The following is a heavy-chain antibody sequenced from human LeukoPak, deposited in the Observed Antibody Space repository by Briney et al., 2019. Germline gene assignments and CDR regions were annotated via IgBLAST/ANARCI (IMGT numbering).Heavy chain of an antibody. J-gene: IGHJ5*02. V-gene: IGHV1-2*02. CDR3: ARVREYYYGSGSPWWFDP. CDR2: INPNSGGT. D-gene: IGHD3-10*01. CDR1: GYTFIGYY. Sequence: ASVKVSCKASGYTFIGYYVHWVRQAPGQGLEWMGWINPNSGGTNYAQKFQDGVTMTRDTSISTAYMEMTWLRSDDTAVYYCARVREYYYGSGSPWWFDPWGQGTLVTVSS.